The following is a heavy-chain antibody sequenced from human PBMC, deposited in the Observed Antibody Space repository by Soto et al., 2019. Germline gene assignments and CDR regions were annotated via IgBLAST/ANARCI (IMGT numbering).Heavy chain of an antibody. CDR3: AMSRLSYLLDVAGPGLEY. J-gene: IGHJ4*02. CDR2: LSYEGSEE. D-gene: IGHD6-19*01. CDR1: GFNFGVFG. V-gene: IGHV3-30*03. Sequence: QVRLVESGGGVVQPGRSLRLSCAASGFNFGVFGMHWVRQAPGKGLEWLSVLSYEGSEEYYADSVRGRFTISRDNSKNTLFQPMHIQRVDDTGVYYCAMSRLSYLLDVAGPGLEYWGQRTLVTVS.